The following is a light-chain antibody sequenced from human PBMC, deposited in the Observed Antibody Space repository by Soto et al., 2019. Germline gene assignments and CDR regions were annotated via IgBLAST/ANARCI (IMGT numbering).Light chain of an antibody. CDR1: QSISTW. V-gene: IGKV1-5*03. Sequence: DIQMTQSPSTLSASVGDRVTITCRASQSISTWLAWYQQKPGQAPKLLIYKASSLEGGVPSRFSGSGSGTEFNITVSSLRPDDFATYYCQQYNTFPLTFGGGKTVEIK. CDR2: KAS. J-gene: IGKJ4*01. CDR3: QQYNTFPLT.